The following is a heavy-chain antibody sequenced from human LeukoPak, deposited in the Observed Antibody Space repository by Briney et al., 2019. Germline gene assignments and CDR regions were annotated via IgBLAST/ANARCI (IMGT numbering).Heavy chain of an antibody. Sequence: PGGSLRLSCAASGFSFTNHWMSWVRQAPGKGLEWVANIKQDGSEKNYVDSVKGRFTISRDNAQNSLYLQMNSLRAEDTAVFYCARDRPTGDFDYWGQGTLVTVSS. J-gene: IGHJ4*02. CDR1: GFSFTNHW. V-gene: IGHV3-7*01. D-gene: IGHD7-27*01. CDR3: ARDRPTGDFDY. CDR2: IKQDGSEK.